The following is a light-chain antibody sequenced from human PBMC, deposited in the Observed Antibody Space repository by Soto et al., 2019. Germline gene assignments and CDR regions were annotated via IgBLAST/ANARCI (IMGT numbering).Light chain of an antibody. J-gene: IGKJ1*01. Sequence: AIQMTQSPSSLSASVGDRVTITCRASQGIGNDLGWYQQKPGKAPKLLIYAASNLQSGVPSRFSGSGSGTDFTLTISSLQPEDFATYYCLQDYNYPRTFGQGTKVEIK. V-gene: IGKV1-6*01. CDR1: QGIGND. CDR3: LQDYNYPRT. CDR2: AAS.